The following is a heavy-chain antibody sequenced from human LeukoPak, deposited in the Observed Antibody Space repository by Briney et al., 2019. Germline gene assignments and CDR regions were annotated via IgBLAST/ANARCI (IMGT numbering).Heavy chain of an antibody. D-gene: IGHD4-11*01. J-gene: IGHJ3*02. CDR3: AKDRVTVTPGADDAVDI. CDR2: ISGSGGST. Sequence: GGSLRLSCAASGFTFSSYAMSWVRQAPGKGLEWVSAISGSGGSTYYADSVKGRFTISRDNSKNTLYLQMNSLRAEDTAVYYCAKDRVTVTPGADDAVDIWGQGTMVTVSS. CDR1: GFTFSSYA. V-gene: IGHV3-23*01.